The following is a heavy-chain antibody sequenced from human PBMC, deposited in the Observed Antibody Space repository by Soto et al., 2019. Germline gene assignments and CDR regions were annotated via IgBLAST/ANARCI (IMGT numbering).Heavy chain of an antibody. CDR1: GYTFTGYY. CDR3: ARSSGGYSYNGMDV. Sequence: QEQLVQSGAEVKQPGASVKVSCKASGYTFTGYYIHWVRQAPGQGLEWMGWINPKSGDTKYAQKFQGRVPGTRDTSISTANMELSRLRADDTAVYYCARSSGGYSYNGMDVWGQGTTVTVSS. V-gene: IGHV1-2*02. D-gene: IGHD1-26*01. J-gene: IGHJ6*02. CDR2: INPKSGDT.